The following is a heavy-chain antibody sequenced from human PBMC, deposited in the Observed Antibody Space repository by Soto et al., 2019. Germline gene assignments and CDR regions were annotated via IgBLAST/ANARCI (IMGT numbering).Heavy chain of an antibody. D-gene: IGHD6-19*01. CDR1: GFAFSSYA. V-gene: IGHV3-23*01. CDR3: AKGYSSGSTRYFDY. J-gene: IGHJ4*02. Sequence: TGGSLRLSCAASGFAFSSYAMIWVRQAPGKGLEWVSAISGSGGSTYYADSVKGRFTISRDNSKNTLYLQMNSLRAEDTAVYYCAKGYSSGSTRYFDYWGQGTLVTVSS. CDR2: ISGSGGST.